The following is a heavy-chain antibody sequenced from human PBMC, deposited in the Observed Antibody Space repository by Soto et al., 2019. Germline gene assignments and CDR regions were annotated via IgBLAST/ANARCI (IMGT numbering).Heavy chain of an antibody. CDR1: GFTFSSYA. D-gene: IGHD5-18*01. J-gene: IGHJ4*02. CDR2: ISGSGGST. V-gene: IGHV3-23*01. CDR3: AKGGYSYGHFDY. Sequence: EVQLLESGGGLVQPGGSLRLSCAASGFTFSSYAMSWVRQAPGKGLEWVSAISGSGGSTYYADSVKGRFTISRDNSKTTLYRQMNSLRAEDTAVYYCAKGGYSYGHFDYWGQGTLVTVSS.